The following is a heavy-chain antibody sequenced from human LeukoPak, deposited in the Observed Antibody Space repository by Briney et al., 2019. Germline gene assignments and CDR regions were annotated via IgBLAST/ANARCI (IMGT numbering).Heavy chain of an antibody. Sequence: GGSLRLSCVASGFTFSHYWMTWVRRAPGKGLEWVANINQDGSEKYYVDSVKGRFTISRVNAENSLYLQMNRLRAEDSAVYFCARSNWGPEYWGQGTLVTVSS. CDR2: INQDGSEK. V-gene: IGHV3-7*04. CDR3: ARSNWGPEY. CDR1: GFTFSHYW. J-gene: IGHJ4*02. D-gene: IGHD7-27*01.